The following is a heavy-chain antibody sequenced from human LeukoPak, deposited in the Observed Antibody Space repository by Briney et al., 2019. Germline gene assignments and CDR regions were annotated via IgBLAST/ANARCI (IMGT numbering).Heavy chain of an antibody. CDR3: AKRGVVIRVILVGFHKEAYYFDS. Sequence: GGSLRLSCAVSGITLSNYGMSWVRQAPGKGREWVTGISDSGGSTNYADSVKGRFTISRDNPKNTLYLQMNSLRAEDTAVYFCAKRGVVIRVILVGFHKEAYYFDSWGQGALVTVSS. CDR2: ISDSGGST. J-gene: IGHJ4*02. CDR1: GITLSNYG. D-gene: IGHD3-22*01. V-gene: IGHV3-23*01.